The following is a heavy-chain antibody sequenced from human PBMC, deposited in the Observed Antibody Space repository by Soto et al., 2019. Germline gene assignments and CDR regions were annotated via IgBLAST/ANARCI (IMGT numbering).Heavy chain of an antibody. V-gene: IGHV1-69*13. CDR3: ARTVDTAMVDYYYGMDV. J-gene: IGHJ6*02. Sequence: SVKVSCKASGGTFSSYAISWVRQAPGQGLEWMGGIIPIFGTANYAQKFQGRVTITADESTSTAYMELSSLRSEDTSLYYCARTVDTAMVDYYYGMDVWGQGTTVTVSS. CDR1: GGTFSSYA. CDR2: IIPIFGTA. D-gene: IGHD5-18*01.